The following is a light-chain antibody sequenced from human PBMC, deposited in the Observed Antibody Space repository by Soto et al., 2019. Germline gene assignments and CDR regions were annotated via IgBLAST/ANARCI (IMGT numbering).Light chain of an antibody. J-gene: IGLJ2*01. Sequence: QLVLTQPPSVSGAPGQRVTISCTGSSSNIGAGYDGLWYQQLPGTAPKLLIYANNNRPSGVPDRFSGSKSGTSASLAITGLQAEDEAEYYCQSYDSSLSGVVFGGGTKVTVL. CDR3: QSYDSSLSGVV. CDR2: ANN. V-gene: IGLV1-40*01. CDR1: SSNIGAGYD.